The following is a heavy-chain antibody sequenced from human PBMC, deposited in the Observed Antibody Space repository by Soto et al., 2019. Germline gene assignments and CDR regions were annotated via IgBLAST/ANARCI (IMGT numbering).Heavy chain of an antibody. V-gene: IGHV3-30-3*01. CDR2: ISYDGSNK. J-gene: IGHJ4*02. Sequence: QVQLVESGGGVVQPGRSLRLSCAASGFTFSSYAMHWVRQAPGKGLEWVAVISYDGSNKYYADSVKGRFTISRDNSKNTLYLQMNSLRAEDTAVYYCARVAVEMATIHVGDYWGQGTLVTVSS. CDR3: ARVAVEMATIHVGDY. D-gene: IGHD5-12*01. CDR1: GFTFSSYA.